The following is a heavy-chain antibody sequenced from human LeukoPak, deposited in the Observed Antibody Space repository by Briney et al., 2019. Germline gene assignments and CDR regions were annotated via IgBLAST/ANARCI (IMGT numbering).Heavy chain of an antibody. V-gene: IGHV3-23*01. CDR1: GFTFSSYA. Sequence: GGSLRLSCAASGFTFSSYAMSWVRQAPGKGLEWVSAISGSGGSTYYADSVKGRFTISRDNSKNTLYLQMNSLRAEDTAVYYCATYIVVVTATPFRYWGQGTLVTVSS. D-gene: IGHD2-21*02. J-gene: IGHJ4*02. CDR2: ISGSGGST. CDR3: ATYIVVVTATPFRY.